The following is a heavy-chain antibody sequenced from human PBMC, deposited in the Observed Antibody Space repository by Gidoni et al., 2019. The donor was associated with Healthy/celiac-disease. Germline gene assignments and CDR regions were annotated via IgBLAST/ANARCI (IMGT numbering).Heavy chain of an antibody. CDR3: ARGTGTTVSAYYYYMDV. Sequence: QVQLVPSGAEVKKPGPSVKVSCKASGGTFSSYAISWVRQAPGQGLEWMGGIIPIFSTANYAQKFQGRVTITADESTSTAYMELSSLRSEDTAVYYCARGTGTTVSAYYYYMDVWGKGTTVTVSS. J-gene: IGHJ6*03. V-gene: IGHV1-69*01. CDR2: IIPIFSTA. CDR1: GGTFSSYA. D-gene: IGHD1-1*01.